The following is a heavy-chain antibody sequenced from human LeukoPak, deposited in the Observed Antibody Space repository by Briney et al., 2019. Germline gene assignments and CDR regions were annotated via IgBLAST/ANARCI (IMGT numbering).Heavy chain of an antibody. D-gene: IGHD5-18*01. CDR1: GFTFSSYS. CDR3: AISRGYSYGLDY. CDR2: ISGGSTIV. J-gene: IGHJ4*02. Sequence: GGSLRLSCSASGFTFSSYSMNWVRQVPGKGLEWVSYISGGSTIVYYADSMKGRFTISRDNANNSLYLQMNSLRDGDTALYYCAISRGYSYGLDYWGQGTLVTVSS. V-gene: IGHV3-48*02.